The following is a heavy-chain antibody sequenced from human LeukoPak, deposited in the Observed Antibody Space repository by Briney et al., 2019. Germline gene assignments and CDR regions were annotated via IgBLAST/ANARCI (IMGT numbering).Heavy chain of an antibody. CDR3: AKSETTVITPSEY. CDR1: GFTFSSYA. J-gene: IGHJ4*02. Sequence: GGSLRLSCVASGFTFSSYAMSWVRQAPGKGLEWVSAISGSGGRTYYADSVKGRFTISRDNSKNTLYLQMNSLRAEDTAVYYCAKSETTVITPSEYWGQGTLVTVSS. CDR2: ISGSGGRT. D-gene: IGHD4-23*01. V-gene: IGHV3-23*01.